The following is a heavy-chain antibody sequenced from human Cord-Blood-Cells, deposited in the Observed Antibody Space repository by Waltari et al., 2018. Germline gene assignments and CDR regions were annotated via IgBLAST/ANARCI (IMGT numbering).Heavy chain of an antibody. Sequence: QVQLVQSGAEVKKPGSSVKVSCKASGGTFSSAAISWVRQAPGQGFEWMGGIIPIFGTANYAQKFQGRVTITADESTSTAYMELSSLRSEDTAVYYCARERYNWNYFDYWGQGTLVTVSS. CDR3: ARERYNWNYFDY. J-gene: IGHJ4*02. D-gene: IGHD1-20*01. V-gene: IGHV1-69*01. CDR2: IIPIFGTA. CDR1: GGTFSSAA.